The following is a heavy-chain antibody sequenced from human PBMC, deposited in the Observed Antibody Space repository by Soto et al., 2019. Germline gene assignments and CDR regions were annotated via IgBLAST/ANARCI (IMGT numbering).Heavy chain of an antibody. CDR1: GYTFTSYY. CDR2: INPSGGST. D-gene: IGHD3-3*01. J-gene: IGHJ6*03. Sequence: ASVKVSCKASGYTFTSYYMHWVRQAPGQGLEWMGIINPSGGSTSYAQKFQGRVTMTRDTSTSTVYMELSSLRSEDTAVYYCARGNRITIFGVVINSYYYYMDVWGKGTTVTVS. V-gene: IGHV1-46*03. CDR3: ARGNRITIFGVVINSYYYYMDV.